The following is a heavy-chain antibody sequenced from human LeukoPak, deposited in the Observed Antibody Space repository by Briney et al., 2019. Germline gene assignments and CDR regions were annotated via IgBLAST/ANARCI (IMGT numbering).Heavy chain of an antibody. V-gene: IGHV4-59*01. J-gene: IGHJ5*02. D-gene: IGHD2-21*02. Sequence: SETLSLTCTVSGGSMSNYYWSWIRQPPGKGLEGIGYIYYSGSTNYNPSLKSRVTISVDTSKNKFSLKLRSVTAADTAVYYCARVCGGDCYPLGFDPWGQGTLVTVSS. CDR1: GGSMSNYY. CDR3: ARVCGGDCYPLGFDP. CDR2: IYYSGST.